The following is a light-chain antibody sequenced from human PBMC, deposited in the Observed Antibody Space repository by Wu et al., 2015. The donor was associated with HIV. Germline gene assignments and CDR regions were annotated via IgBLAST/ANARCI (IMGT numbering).Light chain of an antibody. CDR1: QGISRA. V-gene: IGKV1-13*02. J-gene: IGKJ2*01. CDR3: QQFYSYPYT. CDR2: DAS. Sequence: AIQLTQSPSSLSASVGDRVTITCRASQGISRALAWYQRKPGKAPKLLIYDASSLESGVPSRFSGSGSGTDFALTISSLQPEDFATYYCQQFYSYPYTFGQGTKLEIK.